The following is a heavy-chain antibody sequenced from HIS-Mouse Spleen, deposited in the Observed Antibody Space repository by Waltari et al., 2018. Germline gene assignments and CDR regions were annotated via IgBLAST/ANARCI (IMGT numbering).Heavy chain of an antibody. D-gene: IGHD3-10*01. CDR1: GGSISSSSYY. J-gene: IGHJ4*02. CDR3: ARAYYYGSGSYYKGYFDY. CDR2: IYYSGST. Sequence: QLQLQESGPGLVKPSETLSLTFTVSGGSISSSSYYWGWIRQPPGKGLEWIGSIYYSGSTYYNPSLKGRVTISVDTSKNQFSLKLSSVTAADTAVYYCARAYYYGSGSYYKGYFDYWGQGTLVTVSS. V-gene: IGHV4-39*07.